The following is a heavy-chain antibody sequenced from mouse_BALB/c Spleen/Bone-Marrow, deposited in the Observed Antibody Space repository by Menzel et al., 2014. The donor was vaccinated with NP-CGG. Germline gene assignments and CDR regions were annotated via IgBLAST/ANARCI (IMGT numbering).Heavy chain of an antibody. Sequence: EVQLQQSGAELVKPGASVKLSCTASGFNIKDTYIHWVKQRPEQGLEWIGRIDPGSGSTKYDPKFQGKATIKADTSSNTAYVQLSSLTSEDTAVYYCARAIPYYPLDYWGQGNSVTVSS. V-gene: IGHV14-3*02. CDR3: ARAIPYYPLDY. CDR2: IDPGSGST. CDR1: GFNIKDTY. J-gene: IGHJ4*01.